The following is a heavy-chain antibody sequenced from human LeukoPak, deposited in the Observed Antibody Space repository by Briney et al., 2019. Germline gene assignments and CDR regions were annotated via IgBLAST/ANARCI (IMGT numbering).Heavy chain of an antibody. Sequence: GGSLRLSCAASGFTFSDYYMSWIRQAPGKGLEWVSYIGNSGSTINYADSVKGRFTISRDNAKNSLYLQMSSLRAEDTAVYYCARDFDVGTNDYWGQGTLVTVSS. V-gene: IGHV3-11*01. D-gene: IGHD3-9*01. CDR1: GFTFSDYY. CDR3: ARDFDVGTNDY. CDR2: IGNSGSTI. J-gene: IGHJ4*02.